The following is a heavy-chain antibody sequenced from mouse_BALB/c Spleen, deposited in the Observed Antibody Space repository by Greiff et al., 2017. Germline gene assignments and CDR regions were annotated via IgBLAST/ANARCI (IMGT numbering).Heavy chain of an antibody. CDR3: ARYYGNYDWYFDV. D-gene: IGHD2-1*01. J-gene: IGHJ1*01. V-gene: IGHV3-2*02. Sequence: DVKLQESGPGLVKPSQSLSLTCTVTGYSITSDYAWNWIRQFPGNQLEWMGYISYSGSTSYNPSLKSRISITRDTSKNQFFLQLNSVTTEDTATYYCARYYGNYDWYFDVWGAGTTVTVSS. CDR1: GYSITSDYA. CDR2: ISYSGST.